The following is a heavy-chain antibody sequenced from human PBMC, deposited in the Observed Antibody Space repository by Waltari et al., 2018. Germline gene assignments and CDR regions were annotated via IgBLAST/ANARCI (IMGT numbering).Heavy chain of an antibody. Sequence: QVQLQESGPGLVKPSQTLSLTCTVSGGSISSGSYYWSWIRQPAGKGLEWIGRIYTSGGSNYNPSLKRRVTISVDTSKNQFSLKLSSVTAADTAVYYCARDLNYYDSSGYYYGVGFQHWGQGTLVTVSA. J-gene: IGHJ1*01. CDR1: GGSISSGSYY. CDR3: ARDLNYYDSSGYYYGVGFQH. D-gene: IGHD3-22*01. CDR2: IYTSGGS. V-gene: IGHV4-61*02.